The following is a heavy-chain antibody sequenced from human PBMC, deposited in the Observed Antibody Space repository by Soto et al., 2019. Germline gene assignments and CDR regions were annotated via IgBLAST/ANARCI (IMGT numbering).Heavy chain of an antibody. CDR2: ISFSGSTI. CDR1: GFSFSDYE. V-gene: IGHV3-48*03. CDR3: TRGAGFFYGVDV. D-gene: IGHD3-10*01. Sequence: PGGSLRLSCAASGFSFSDYEMNWFRQAPGKGLEWIAHISFSGSTIYYADSVKGRFSISRDNSKNFLYLQMSGLRADGSAVYYCTRGAGFFYGVDVWGLGTTVTVSS. J-gene: IGHJ6*02.